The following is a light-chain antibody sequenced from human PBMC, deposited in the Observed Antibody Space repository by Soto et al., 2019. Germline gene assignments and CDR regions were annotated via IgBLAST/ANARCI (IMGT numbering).Light chain of an antibody. CDR1: QSVSSN. J-gene: IGKJ1*01. CDR3: QQYNNWPET. CDR2: GAS. Sequence: EIVMTQSPATLSVSPGDTATLSCRASQSVSSNLAWYQQKPGQAPRLLIYGASTRATGIPDRFSGSGSGTEFTLTISSLQSEDFAVYYCQQYNNWPETFGQGTKVDIK. V-gene: IGKV3-15*01.